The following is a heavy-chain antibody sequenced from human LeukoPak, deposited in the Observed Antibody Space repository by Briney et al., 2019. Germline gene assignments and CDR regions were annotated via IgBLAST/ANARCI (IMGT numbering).Heavy chain of an antibody. CDR2: ISAYNGNT. J-gene: IGHJ4*02. Sequence: EAAVKVSCKASGYTFTSYGISWVRQAPGQAREGRGWISAYNGNTNYAQKIQGRVTMTTATSTSTAYMELRSLRSDYTAVYYCARCGTPAGIYYFDYWGQGTLVTVSS. D-gene: IGHD6-13*01. CDR3: ARCGTPAGIYYFDY. V-gene: IGHV1-18*01. CDR1: GYTFTSYG.